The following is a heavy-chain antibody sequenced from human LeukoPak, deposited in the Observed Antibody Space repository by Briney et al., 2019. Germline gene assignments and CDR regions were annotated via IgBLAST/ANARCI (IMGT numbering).Heavy chain of an antibody. CDR1: GGSISSSSYY. V-gene: IGHV4-39*07. CDR2: IYYSGST. D-gene: IGHD3-10*01. CDR3: ARFLRPRGGMVRGGYYFDY. J-gene: IGHJ4*02. Sequence: SGTLSLTCTVSGGSISSSSYYWGWIRQPPGKGLEWTGSIYYSGSTYYNPSLKSRVTISVDTSKNQFSLKLSSVTAADTAVYYCARFLRPRGGMVRGGYYFDYWGQGTLVTVSS.